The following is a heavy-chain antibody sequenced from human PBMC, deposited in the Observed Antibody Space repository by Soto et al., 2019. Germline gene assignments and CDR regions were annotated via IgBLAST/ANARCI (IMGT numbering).Heavy chain of an antibody. V-gene: IGHV3-21*01. CDR1: GFTFSNYS. CDR3: VSLIAARPGG. D-gene: IGHD6-6*01. CDR2: ISSRSSYI. J-gene: IGHJ4*02. Sequence: GGSLRLSCAASGFTFSNYSMNWVRQAPGKGLEWVSSISSRSSYIYYADSVKGRFTISRDDAKNSLYLQMNSLRAEDTAVYYCVSLIAARPGGWGQGTLVTVSS.